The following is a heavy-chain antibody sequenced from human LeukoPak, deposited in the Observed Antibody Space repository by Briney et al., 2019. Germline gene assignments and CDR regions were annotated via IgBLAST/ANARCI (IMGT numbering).Heavy chain of an antibody. CDR3: ARGILYFDGIYGMDV. D-gene: IGHD3-9*01. V-gene: IGHV1-69*04. CDR2: IIPILGIA. CDR1: GGTFSSYA. Sequence: SQTVSCTASGGTFSSYAISWVRQAPGQGLEWMGRIIPILGIANYAQKFQGRVTITADKSTSTAYMELSSLRSEDTAVYYCARGILYFDGIYGMDVWGQGSTVTVSS. J-gene: IGHJ6*02.